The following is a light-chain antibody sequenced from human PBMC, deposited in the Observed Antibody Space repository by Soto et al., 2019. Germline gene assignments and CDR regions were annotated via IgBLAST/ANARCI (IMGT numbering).Light chain of an antibody. Sequence: EIVMTQSPATLSVSPGERATLSCRASQSVSSNLAWYQQKPGQAPRLLIYDASTRATGIPARFSGSGSGTEFTLNISSLQSEDFAVYYCQQYNNWPPYTFGQGTKLEIK. CDR2: DAS. V-gene: IGKV3-15*01. CDR3: QQYNNWPPYT. CDR1: QSVSSN. J-gene: IGKJ2*01.